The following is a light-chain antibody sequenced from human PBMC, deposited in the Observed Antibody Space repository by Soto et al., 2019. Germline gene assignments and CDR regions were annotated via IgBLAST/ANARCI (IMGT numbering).Light chain of an antibody. J-gene: IGKJ1*01. CDR1: QSVSSSY. V-gene: IGKV3-20*01. Sequence: EIVLTQSPGTLSLSPGERATLSCRASQSVSSSYLAWYQQKPGQAPRLLIYGASSRATGIPDRFSGRGSGTDFILTISRLEPEDFAVYYCQQYGSSPPTFGQGTKVEIK. CDR2: GAS. CDR3: QQYGSSPPT.